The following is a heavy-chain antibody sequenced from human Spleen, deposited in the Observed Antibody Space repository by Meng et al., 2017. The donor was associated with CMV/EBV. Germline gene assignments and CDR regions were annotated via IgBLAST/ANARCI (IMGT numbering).Heavy chain of an antibody. CDR3: ARVGPIEAAGGYYGMDV. CDR2: IESDGSRR. J-gene: IGHJ6*02. CDR1: GFTFSSYW. Sequence: GGSLRLSCAASGFTFSSYWMHWVRQAPGKGLVWVSRIESDGSRRSYAGSVKGRFTISRDNAKNTLYLQMNSLRAEDTAVYYCARVGPIEAAGGYYGMDVWGQGTTVTVSS. D-gene: IGHD6-13*01. V-gene: IGHV3-74*01.